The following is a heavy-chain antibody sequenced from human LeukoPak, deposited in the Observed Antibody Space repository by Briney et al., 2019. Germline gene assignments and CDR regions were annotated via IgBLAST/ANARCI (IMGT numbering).Heavy chain of an antibody. J-gene: IGHJ4*02. D-gene: IGHD2-15*01. V-gene: IGHV3-33*01. CDR1: GFTFSSYG. CDR2: IWYDGSNK. Sequence: PGRSLRLSCAASGFTFSSYGMHWVRQAPGKGLEWVAVIWYDGSNKYYADSVKGRFTISRDNSKNTLYLQMNSLRAEDTAVYYCARSQNHGGLTPFDYWGQGTLVTVSS. CDR3: ARSQNHGGLTPFDY.